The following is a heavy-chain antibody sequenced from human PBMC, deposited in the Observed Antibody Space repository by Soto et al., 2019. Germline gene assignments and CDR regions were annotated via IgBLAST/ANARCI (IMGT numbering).Heavy chain of an antibody. CDR2: ISYDGSNK. J-gene: IGHJ6*02. D-gene: IGHD3-10*01. CDR1: GFTFSNYG. CDR3: ANDRGKNYYYGMDV. V-gene: IGHV3-30*18. Sequence: QVQLVESGGGVVQPGRSLRLSCAASGFTFSNYGMHWVRQAPGMGLEWVAVISYDGSNKYYADSVKGRFTISRDNSRNTLYLQMNSLRAEDPAVSSCANDRGKNYYYGMDVWGQGTTVTVSS.